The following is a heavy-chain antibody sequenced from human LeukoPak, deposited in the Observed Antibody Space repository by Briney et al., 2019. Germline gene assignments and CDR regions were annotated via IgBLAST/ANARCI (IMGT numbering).Heavy chain of an antibody. V-gene: IGHV1-18*01. CDR2: ISAYNGDT. CDR3: AKDDRSVDTAMSFQH. Sequence: ASVKVSCKASGYTFTNYGINWVRRAPGQGLEWMGWISAYNGDTIYAQKLQGRVTMTTDTSTNTAYMELRSLRSDDTAVYYCAKDDRSVDTAMSFQHWGQGTLVTVSS. CDR1: GYTFTNYG. D-gene: IGHD5-18*01. J-gene: IGHJ1*01.